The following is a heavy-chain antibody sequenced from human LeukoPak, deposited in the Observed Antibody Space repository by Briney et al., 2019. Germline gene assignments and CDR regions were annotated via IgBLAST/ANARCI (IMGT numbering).Heavy chain of an antibody. D-gene: IGHD3-10*01. CDR3: GSIAAMVRGVRTSDAFDI. V-gene: IGHV1-69*13. CDR2: IIPIFGTA. CDR1: GGTFSSYA. J-gene: IGHJ3*02. Sequence: ASVKVSCKASGGTFSSYAISWVRQAPGQGLEWMGGIIPIFGTANYAQKFQGRVTITADESTSTAYMELSSLRSEDTAVYYCGSIAAMVRGVRTSDAFDIWGQGTMVTVSS.